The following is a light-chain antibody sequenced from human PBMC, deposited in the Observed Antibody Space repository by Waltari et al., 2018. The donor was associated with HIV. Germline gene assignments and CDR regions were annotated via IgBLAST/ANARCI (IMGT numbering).Light chain of an antibody. Sequence: LSLSPGERATLSCRASQSVSSSYLAWYQQKPGQAPRLLIYGASSRATGIPDRFSGSGSGTDFTLTISRLEPEDFAVYYCQQYGSSLITFGQGTRLEIK. CDR2: GAS. CDR1: QSVSSSY. V-gene: IGKV3-20*01. CDR3: QQYGSSLIT. J-gene: IGKJ5*01.